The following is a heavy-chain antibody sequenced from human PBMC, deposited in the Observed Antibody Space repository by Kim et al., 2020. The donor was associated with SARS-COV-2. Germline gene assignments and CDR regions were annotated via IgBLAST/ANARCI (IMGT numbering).Heavy chain of an antibody. D-gene: IGHD6-6*01. Sequence: YYADSVKGRFTISRDNSKNSLYLQMNSLRTEDTALYYCAKDIRASAGEDYWGQGTLVTVSS. J-gene: IGHJ4*02. CDR3: AKDIRASAGEDY. V-gene: IGHV3-43*01.